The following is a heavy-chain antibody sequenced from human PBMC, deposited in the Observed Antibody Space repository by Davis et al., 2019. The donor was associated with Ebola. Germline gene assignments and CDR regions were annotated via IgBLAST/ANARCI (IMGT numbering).Heavy chain of an antibody. J-gene: IGHJ4*02. CDR2: ISYDGSNK. CDR1: RFTFSSYV. V-gene: IGHV3-33*05. CDR3: ARVPTMVRGVTFDY. Sequence: GESLKISCAASRFTFSSYVMHWVRQAPGKGLEWVAVISYDGSNKYYADSVKGRFTISRDNSKNSLYLQMNSLRAEDTAVYYCARVPTMVRGVTFDYWGQGTLVTVSS. D-gene: IGHD3-10*01.